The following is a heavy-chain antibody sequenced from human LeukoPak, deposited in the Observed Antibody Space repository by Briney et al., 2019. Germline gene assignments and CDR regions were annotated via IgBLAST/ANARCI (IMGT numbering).Heavy chain of an antibody. CDR1: GYXFTSYY. CDR2: INPSGGST. CDR3: ARDVIGYNWFDP. D-gene: IGHD3-10*01. V-gene: IGHV1-46*01. Sequence: ASVKVSCRASGYXFTSYYMHWVRQAPGQGLEWMGIINPSGGSTSYAQKFQGRVTMTRDTSTSTVYMELSSLRSEDTAVYYCARDVIGYNWFDPWGQGTLVTVSS. J-gene: IGHJ5*02.